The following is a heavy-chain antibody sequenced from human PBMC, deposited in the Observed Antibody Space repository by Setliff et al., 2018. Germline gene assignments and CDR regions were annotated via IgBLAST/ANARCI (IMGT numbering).Heavy chain of an antibody. CDR3: ARDLAGIRSG. V-gene: IGHV1-69*05. D-gene: IGHD6-13*01. Sequence: AASVKVSCKASGYTFTNYGVTWVRQAPGQGLEWMGGIIPIFGTANYAQKFQGRVTITTDESTSTAYMELSSLRSEDTAVYYCARDLAGIRSGWGQGTLVTVSS. CDR1: GYTFTNYG. CDR2: IIPIFGTA. J-gene: IGHJ4*02.